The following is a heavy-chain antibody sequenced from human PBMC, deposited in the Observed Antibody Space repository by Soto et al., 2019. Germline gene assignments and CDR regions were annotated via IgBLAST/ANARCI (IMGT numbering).Heavy chain of an antibody. V-gene: IGHV1-18*01. CDR2: INPYTGNT. J-gene: IGHJ5*02. CDR3: ARDPVRGNWFDP. Sequence: QVQLLQSGAEVKKPGASVKVSCKDSGYTFTSYGISWVRQAPGQGLEWMGWINPYTGNTNDAQKLQGRVTMTTDTSTRTAYMELRSLRSDDTAVYYCARDPVRGNWFDPWGQGTLVNVSS. CDR1: GYTFTSYG.